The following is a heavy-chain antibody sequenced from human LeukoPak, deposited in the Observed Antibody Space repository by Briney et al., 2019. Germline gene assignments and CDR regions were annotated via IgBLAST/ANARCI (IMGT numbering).Heavy chain of an antibody. CDR2: ISADSGLT. J-gene: IGHJ4*02. CDR3: ATDQGVIDY. CDR1: KFTFSTYV. V-gene: IGHV3-23*01. Sequence: QSGGSLRLSCAASKFTFSTYVMSWVRQAPGKGLEWVSSISADSGLTYYADSVKGRFTISRDNPKHTLYLQMNSLRVEDTAIYYCATDQGVIDYWGQGTLVIASS. D-gene: IGHD3-10*01.